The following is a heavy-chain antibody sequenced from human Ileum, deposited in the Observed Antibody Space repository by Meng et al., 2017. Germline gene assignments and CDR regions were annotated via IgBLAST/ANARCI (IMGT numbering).Heavy chain of an antibody. CDR2: IHHIGSI. Sequence: QRCQWGSGLVKPSGSLSLHCAVYGWYLSNYYLPGIRQSPGKGLEWIGDIHHIGSIYYRPSLQSGVTITLDTSKNQFSLTLNSVTAEDTAGYFCARGDEWAKSGNFWGQGTLVTVSS. V-gene: IGHV4-34*01. CDR1: GWYLSNYY. CDR3: ARGDEWAKSGNF. D-gene: IGHD1-26*01. J-gene: IGHJ4*02.